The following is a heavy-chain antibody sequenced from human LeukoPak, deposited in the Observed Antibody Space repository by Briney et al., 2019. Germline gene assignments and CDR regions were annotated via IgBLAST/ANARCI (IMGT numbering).Heavy chain of an antibody. CDR3: ARGARGSGWRVFDI. J-gene: IGHJ3*02. CDR2: ISYDGTHE. V-gene: IGHV3-30*04. CDR1: GFTFSSYA. D-gene: IGHD6-19*01. Sequence: GGSLRLSCAASGFTFSSYAMHWVRQAPGKGLEWVALISYDGTHEYYADSVKGRFTISRDNSKNTLYLQMNSLRVEDTAVYYCARGARGSGWRVFDIWGQGTVGTVSS.